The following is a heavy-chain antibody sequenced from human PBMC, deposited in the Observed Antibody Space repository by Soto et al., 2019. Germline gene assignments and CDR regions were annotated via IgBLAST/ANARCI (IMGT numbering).Heavy chain of an antibody. D-gene: IGHD6-6*01. V-gene: IGHV3-64*01. CDR2: ISSNGVGT. CDR3: ARRARPDFYYMDV. J-gene: IGHJ6*03. CDR1: GFTLSGYA. Sequence: EVQLAESGGGLAQPGGSLRLSCAASGFTLSGYAMDWVRQAPGKGLEYVSGISSNGVGTYYANSVQVRFTISRDNSKNTVYLQIGSLRPEDMAVYYCARRARPDFYYMDVWGKGTTVTVSS.